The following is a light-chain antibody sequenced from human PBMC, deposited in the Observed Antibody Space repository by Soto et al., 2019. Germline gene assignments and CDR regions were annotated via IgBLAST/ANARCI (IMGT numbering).Light chain of an antibody. J-gene: IGKJ2*01. V-gene: IGKV3D-15*01. CDR3: QQHNNWPPST. Sequence: IVMTQSPATLSVSPGEGATLSCRASQSVRRDLAWYQQRPGQAPRLLIYAASTRATGIPARFSGSGSGTEFTLTISSLKSDESAIYYCQQHNNWPPSTFGQGTNLEIK. CDR2: AAS. CDR1: QSVRRD.